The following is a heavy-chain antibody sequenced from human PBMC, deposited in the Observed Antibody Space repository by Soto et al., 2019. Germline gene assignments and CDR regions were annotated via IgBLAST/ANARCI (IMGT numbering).Heavy chain of an antibody. CDR2: ISGSGGST. CDR3: AKDRGHIVVLSGFDP. D-gene: IGHD2-21*01. CDR1: GFTFSSYA. V-gene: IGHV3-23*01. J-gene: IGHJ5*02. Sequence: GGSLRLSCAASGFTFSSYAMSWVRQAPGKGLEWVSAISGSGGSTYYADSVKGRFTISRDNSKNTLYLQMNSLRAEDTAVYYCAKDRGHIVVLSGFDPWGQGTLVTVSS.